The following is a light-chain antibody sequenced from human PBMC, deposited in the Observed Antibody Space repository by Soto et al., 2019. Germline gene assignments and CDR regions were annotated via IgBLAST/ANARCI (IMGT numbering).Light chain of an antibody. CDR1: QSISSN. Sequence: EIVMTQSPATLSVSPGERATLSCRASQSISSNLAWYQQKPGQTPRLLIYGASTRATGIPARFSSSASGTDFTLTISNLQSEDFAVYYCQQYNNWWTFGQGTKVEI. V-gene: IGKV3-15*01. CDR2: GAS. CDR3: QQYNNWWT. J-gene: IGKJ1*01.